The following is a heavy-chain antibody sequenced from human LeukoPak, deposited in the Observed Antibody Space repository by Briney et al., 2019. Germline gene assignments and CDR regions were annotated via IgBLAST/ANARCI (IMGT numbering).Heavy chain of an antibody. J-gene: IGHJ4*02. V-gene: IGHV4-34*01. CDR1: GGSFSGYY. CDR3: ASRDTAMANRN. D-gene: IGHD5-18*01. Sequence: PSETLSLTCAVYGGSFSGYYWSWIPQPPGKGLEWIGEINHSGSTNYNPSLKSRVTISVDTSKNQFSLKLSSVTAADTAVYYCASRDTAMANRNWGQGTLVTVSS. CDR2: INHSGST.